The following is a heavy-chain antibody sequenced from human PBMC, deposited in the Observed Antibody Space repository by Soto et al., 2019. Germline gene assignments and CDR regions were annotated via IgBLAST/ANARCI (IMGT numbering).Heavy chain of an antibody. J-gene: IGHJ6*02. V-gene: IGHV4-59*01. CDR2: MYNTGST. Sequence: QVRLQESGPGRVKPSETLSLTCTVSGGSISSYYWSWIRQPPGKGLEWIGYMYNTGSTVYNPSLKRRVPISVDTSKNQFYLKVNSVTAADTAVYYCARDLWGYCGTDCYPLDVWGQGTTVTVSS. CDR1: GGSISSYY. D-gene: IGHD2-21*02. CDR3: ARDLWGYCGTDCYPLDV.